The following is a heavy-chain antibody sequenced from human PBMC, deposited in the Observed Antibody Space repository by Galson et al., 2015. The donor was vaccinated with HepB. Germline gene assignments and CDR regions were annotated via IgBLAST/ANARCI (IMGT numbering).Heavy chain of an antibody. CDR2: ISYDGSNK. D-gene: IGHD3-22*01. V-gene: IGHV3-30*04. J-gene: IGHJ3*02. Sequence: SLRLSCAASGFTFSSYAMHWVRQAPGKGLEWVAVISYDGSNKYYADSVKGRFTISRDNSKNTLYLQMNSLRAEDTAVYYCARGRMRPGPKITMIVVVTYLSAFDIWGQGTMVTVSS. CDR1: GFTFSSYA. CDR3: ARGRMRPGPKITMIVVVTYLSAFDI.